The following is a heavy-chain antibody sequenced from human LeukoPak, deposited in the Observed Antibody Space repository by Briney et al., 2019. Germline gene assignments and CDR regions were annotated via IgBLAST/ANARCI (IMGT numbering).Heavy chain of an antibody. CDR2: ISSRGIGGNT. V-gene: IGHV3-23*01. J-gene: IGHJ5*02. Sequence: GGSLRLSCVASGVTLSNYAMSWARQAPGKGLEWVSGISSRGIGGNTYYADSVKGRFTISRDNSKNTLYLQMNSLRAEDTAVYYCAKDSSTIFGVVIIQPNWFDPWGQGTLVTVSS. CDR1: GVTLSNYA. D-gene: IGHD3-3*01. CDR3: AKDSSTIFGVVIIQPNWFDP.